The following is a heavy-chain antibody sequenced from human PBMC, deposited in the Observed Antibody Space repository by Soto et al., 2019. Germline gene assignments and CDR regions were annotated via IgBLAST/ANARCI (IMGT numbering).Heavy chain of an antibody. CDR2: IIPIFGTA. V-gene: IGHV1-69*12. D-gene: IGHD3-16*01. CDR3: ARGQTGGGWGYYFDY. J-gene: IGHJ4*02. CDR1: GGTFSSYA. Sequence: QVQLVQSGAEVKKPGSSVKVSCKASGGTFSSYAIDWVRQAPGRGLEWMGGIIPIFGTADYAQKFQGRVTITADESTSTAYMELSSLSSEDTAVYYCARGQTGGGWGYYFDYWGQGTLVTVSS.